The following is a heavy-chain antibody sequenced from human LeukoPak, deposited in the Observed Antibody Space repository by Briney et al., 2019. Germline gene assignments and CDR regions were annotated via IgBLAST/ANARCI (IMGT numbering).Heavy chain of an antibody. CDR1: AGSICNSY. D-gene: IGHD3-22*01. V-gene: IGHV4-4*08. Sequence: SDTLSLTCAVSAGSICNSYCSWARQPPGKGLQFIGYISTGGDINYNPSLRSRATISINPSNNQLSLTLTSVTTADTAVYFCVRGPGRGYDLEPWGQGSLVTVSS. J-gene: IGHJ5*02. CDR3: VRGPGRGYDLEP. CDR2: ISTGGDI.